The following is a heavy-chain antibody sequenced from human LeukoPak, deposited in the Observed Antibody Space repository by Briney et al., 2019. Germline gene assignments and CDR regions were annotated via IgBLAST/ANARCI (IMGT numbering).Heavy chain of an antibody. J-gene: IGHJ3*02. CDR2: INPNSGDT. CDR3: ARDQGEGDGYNLIGPHSLDAFDI. Sequence: ASVKVSCKTSGYTFTDYYLHWVRQAPGQGLEWMGWINPNSGDTNYAQKFQGTVTMTRDTSISTAYMELSRLRSDDTAVYYCARDQGEGDGYNLIGPHSLDAFDIWGQGTMVTVSS. CDR1: GYTFTDYY. D-gene: IGHD5-24*01. V-gene: IGHV1-2*02.